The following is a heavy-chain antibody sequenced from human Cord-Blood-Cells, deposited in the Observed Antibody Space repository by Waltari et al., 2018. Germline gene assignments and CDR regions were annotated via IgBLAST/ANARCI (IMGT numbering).Heavy chain of an antibody. V-gene: IGHV1-69*01. D-gene: IGHD3-3*01. CDR3: AKNVWSGYYDAFDI. Sequence: QPVPPRAEGTQPCTPGTVSCKASGRTFSRLVSISVHLAPGQGLEWMGGIIPIFGTANYAQKFQGRVTITADESTSTAYMELSSLRSEDTAVYYCAKNVWSGYYDAFDIWGQGTMVTVSS. CDR2: IIPIFGTA. J-gene: IGHJ3*02. CDR1: GRTFSRLV.